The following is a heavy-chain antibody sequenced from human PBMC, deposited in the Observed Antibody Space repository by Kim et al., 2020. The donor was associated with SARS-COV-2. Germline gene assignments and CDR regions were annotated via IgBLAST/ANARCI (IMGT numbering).Heavy chain of an antibody. CDR2: IAWNSAFI. Sequence: GGSLRLSCAASGFTFDTYAFFWVRQAPGKGLEWVSSIAWNSAFIAYADSVKGRFTISRDNAKNSLFLQMNSLRAEDTAFYYCAKDTYAYIWGTYRSSHNWFDSWGQGTLVTVS. D-gene: IGHD3-16*02. CDR1: GFTFDTYA. J-gene: IGHJ5*01. CDR3: AKDTYAYIWGTYRSSHNWFDS. V-gene: IGHV3-9*01.